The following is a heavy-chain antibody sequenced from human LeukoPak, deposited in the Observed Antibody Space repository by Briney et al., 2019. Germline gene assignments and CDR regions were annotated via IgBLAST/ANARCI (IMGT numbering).Heavy chain of an antibody. CDR3: ARDSGYYDSQRSH. CDR1: GGTFSSYA. CDR2: IIPIFGTA. V-gene: IGHV1-69*05. J-gene: IGHJ1*01. D-gene: IGHD3-22*01. Sequence: SVKVSCKASGGTFSSYAISWVRQAPGQGLEWMGGIIPIFGTANYAQKLQGRVTMTTDTSTSTAYMELRSLRSDDTAVYYCARDSGYYDSQRSHWGQGTLVTVSS.